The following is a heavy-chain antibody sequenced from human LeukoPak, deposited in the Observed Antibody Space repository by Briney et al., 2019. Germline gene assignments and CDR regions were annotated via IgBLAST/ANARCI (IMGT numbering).Heavy chain of an antibody. D-gene: IGHD2-2*01. J-gene: IGHJ4*02. CDR2: IIPIFGTA. CDR1: GGTFSSCA. Sequence: SVKVSCKASGGTFSSCAISWVRQATGQGLEWMGGIIPIFGTANYAQKFQGRVTITTDESTSTAYMELSSLRSEDTAVYYCARAGYCSSTSCYPYFDYWGQGTLVTVSS. V-gene: IGHV1-69*05. CDR3: ARAGYCSSTSCYPYFDY.